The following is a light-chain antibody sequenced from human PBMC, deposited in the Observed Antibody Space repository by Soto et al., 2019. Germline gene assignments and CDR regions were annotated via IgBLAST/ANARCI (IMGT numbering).Light chain of an antibody. Sequence: DIQMTQSPSTLSGAGGDRVTITCRASQTISSWLAWYQQKPGRAPKLLIYDASNLSAGVPSRFRGSGSGTDFTFPISRLQPEDIATYYCQQYENLPPFGQGTKVDIK. J-gene: IGKJ1*01. CDR3: QQYENLPP. V-gene: IGKV1-33*01. CDR1: QTISSW. CDR2: DAS.